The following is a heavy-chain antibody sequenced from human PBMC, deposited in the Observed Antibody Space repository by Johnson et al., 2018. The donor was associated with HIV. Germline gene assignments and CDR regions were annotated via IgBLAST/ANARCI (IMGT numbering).Heavy chain of an antibody. CDR1: GFTFSSYA. Sequence: QVQLVESGGGLVKPGGSLRLSCAASGFTFSSYAMHWVRQAPGKGLEWVAVISYDGSNKYYADSVKGRFTISRDNSKNTLYLQMNSLRAEDTAVYYCARDGVRDGVRIHAFDIWGQGTMVTVSS. V-gene: IGHV3-30*14. CDR3: ARDGVRDGVRIHAFDI. CDR2: ISYDGSNK. D-gene: IGHD2/OR15-2a*01. J-gene: IGHJ3*02.